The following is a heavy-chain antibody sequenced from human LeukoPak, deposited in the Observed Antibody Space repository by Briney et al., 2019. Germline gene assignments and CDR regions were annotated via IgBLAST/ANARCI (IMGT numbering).Heavy chain of an antibody. CDR1: GFTFTIYA. Sequence: GGSLRLSCAASGFTFTIYAMSWVRQAPGKGLEWVSGISDSGGSTDYADSVKGRFTISRDNAKNSLYLQMNSLRAEDTALYYCAKGGDTAMVLSSFDYWGQGTLVTVSS. CDR3: AKGGDTAMVLSSFDY. CDR2: ISDSGGST. D-gene: IGHD5-18*01. V-gene: IGHV3-23*01. J-gene: IGHJ4*02.